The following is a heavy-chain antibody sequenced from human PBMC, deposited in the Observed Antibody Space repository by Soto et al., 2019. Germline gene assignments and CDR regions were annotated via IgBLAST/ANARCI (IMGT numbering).Heavy chain of an antibody. D-gene: IGHD3-10*01. CDR3: AKGPGSYYNNYYYMDV. Sequence: EVQLLESGGGLVQPGGSLRLSCAASGFTFSSYAMSWVRQAPGKGLEWVSAISGSGGSTYYADSVKGRFTISRDNSKNTLYLQMNSLRAEDTAVYYCAKGPGSYYNNYYYMDVWGKGTTVTVSS. CDR1: GFTFSSYA. V-gene: IGHV3-23*01. J-gene: IGHJ6*03. CDR2: ISGSGGST.